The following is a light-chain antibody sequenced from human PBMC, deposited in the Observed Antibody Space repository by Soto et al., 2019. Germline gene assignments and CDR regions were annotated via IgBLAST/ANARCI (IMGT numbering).Light chain of an antibody. J-gene: IGKJ1*01. CDR1: QDIRND. CDR3: LQHYNYPWT. CDR2: AAS. V-gene: IGKV1-6*01. Sequence: AIQMTQFPSSLSASVRDRVTVTCRASQDIRNDLGWYQQKPGKAPKLLIYAASSLQSGVPSRFSGSGSGTQFTLTIRSLQPEDVATYSCLQHYNYPWTLGQGTTVDTK.